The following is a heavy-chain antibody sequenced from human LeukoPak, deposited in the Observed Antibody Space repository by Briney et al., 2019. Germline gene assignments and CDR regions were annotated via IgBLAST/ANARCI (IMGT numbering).Heavy chain of an antibody. V-gene: IGHV3-23*01. J-gene: IGHJ4*02. CDR3: AKGPGVSGSYYDY. CDR2: ISGSGGST. Sequence: GGSLRLSCAASGFTFSSYAMSWVRQAPGKGLEWVSAISGSGGSTYCADSVKGRFTISRDNSKNTLYLQMNSLRAEDTAVYYCAKGPGVSGSYYDYWGQGTLVTVSS. D-gene: IGHD1-26*01. CDR1: GFTFSSYA.